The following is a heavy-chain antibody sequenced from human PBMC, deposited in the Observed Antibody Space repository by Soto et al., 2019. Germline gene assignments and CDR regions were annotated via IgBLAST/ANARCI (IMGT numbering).Heavy chain of an antibody. CDR1: GYTFTSYG. J-gene: IGHJ4*02. CDR2: ISAYNGNT. CDR3: ARDRGRLGVVKPVAGSGEPIDY. Sequence: QVQLVQSGAEVKKPGASVKVSCKASGYTFTSYGISWVRQAPGQGLEWMGWISAYNGNTNYAQKLQGRVTMTTDTSTSTDYMELRSLRSDDTAVYYCARDRGRLGVVKPVAGSGEPIDYWGQGTLVTVSS. V-gene: IGHV1-18*01. D-gene: IGHD6-19*01.